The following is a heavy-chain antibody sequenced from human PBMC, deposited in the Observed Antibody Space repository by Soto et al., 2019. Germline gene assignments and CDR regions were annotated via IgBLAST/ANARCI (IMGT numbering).Heavy chain of an antibody. Sequence: GGSLRLSCVASGFTFSSYIINWVRQAPGRGLEWVSSISTSSSYKYYADSVKGRFTISRDNAKNSLYLQMNSLRAEDTAVYYCARDPSPYDFWSGSKRPYGLDVWGQGTTVTVSS. CDR1: GFTFSSYI. CDR3: ARDPSPYDFWSGSKRPYGLDV. V-gene: IGHV3-21*01. D-gene: IGHD3-3*01. J-gene: IGHJ6*02. CDR2: ISTSSSYK.